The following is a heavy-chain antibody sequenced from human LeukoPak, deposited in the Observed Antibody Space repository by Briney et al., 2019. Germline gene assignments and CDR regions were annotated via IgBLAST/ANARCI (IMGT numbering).Heavy chain of an antibody. CDR1: GVSISRYY. CDR2: IYYSGST. J-gene: IGHJ4*02. V-gene: IGHV4-59*12. CDR3: ARGGVGAVLD. Sequence: SETLSLTCTVSGVSISRYYWSWVRQPPGKGLEWIGYIYYSGSTNYNPSLKSRVTISVDTSKNQFSLKLSSVTAADTAVYYCARGGVGAVLDWGQGTLVTVSS. D-gene: IGHD1-26*01.